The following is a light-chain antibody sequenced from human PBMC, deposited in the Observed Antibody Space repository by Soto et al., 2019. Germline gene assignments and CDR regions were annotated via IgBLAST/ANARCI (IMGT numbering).Light chain of an antibody. Sequence: QSALTQPPSVSGAPGQRVTISCTGSSSNIGAGYDVHWYQQLPGTAPKLLIYGNSNRPSGVPDRFSGSKSGTSASLAITVLQAEDEADYYCQSYDSSLSGSNVFGTGTKVTVL. CDR2: GNS. J-gene: IGLJ1*01. CDR1: SSNIGAGYD. CDR3: QSYDSSLSGSNV. V-gene: IGLV1-40*01.